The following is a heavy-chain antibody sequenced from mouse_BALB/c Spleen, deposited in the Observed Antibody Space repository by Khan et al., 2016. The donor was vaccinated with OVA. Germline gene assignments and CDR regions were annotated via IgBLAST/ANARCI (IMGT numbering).Heavy chain of an antibody. Sequence: VQLQQSGAELVRPGVSVKISCKGSGYTFTDYAMHWVKQSHAKSLEWIGVISTYYGDANYNQKFKGKATMTVDKSSSTAYMELGRLTSEDSAISYCARDYGSSYRYFDVWGAGTTVTVSS. CDR1: GYTFTDYA. D-gene: IGHD1-1*01. CDR3: ARDYGSSYRYFDV. V-gene: IGHV1S137*01. CDR2: ISTYYGDA. J-gene: IGHJ1*01.